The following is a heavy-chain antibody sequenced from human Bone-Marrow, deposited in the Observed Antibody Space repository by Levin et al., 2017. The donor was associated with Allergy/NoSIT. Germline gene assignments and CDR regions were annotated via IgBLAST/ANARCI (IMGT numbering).Heavy chain of an antibody. CDR1: GFTFSSYA. V-gene: IGHV3-30-3*01. J-gene: IGHJ4*02. CDR3: ARGPSPLYFDY. Sequence: GGSLRLSCAASGFTFSSYAMHWVRQAPGKGLEWVAVISYDGSNKYYADSVKGRFTISRDNSKNTLYLQMNSLRAEDTAVYYCARGPSPLYFDYWGQGTLVTVSS. CDR2: ISYDGSNK.